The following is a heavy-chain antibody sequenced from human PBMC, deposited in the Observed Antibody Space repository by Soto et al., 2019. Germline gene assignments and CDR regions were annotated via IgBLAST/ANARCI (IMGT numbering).Heavy chain of an antibody. D-gene: IGHD3-16*01. J-gene: IGHJ6*02. CDR1: GYSFTIYC. V-gene: IGHV5-10-1*01. CDR3: GRRPTDESEGPGPKVSYAENGLDI. Sequence: PGESLKISCKGSGYSFTIYCITWVLQMPGKGLEWMGRIDPSDSYTNYSPSFQGHVTISADKSISTAYLQWSSLKASDTAMYYCGRRPTDESEGPGPKVSYAENGLDIWGQGTTVTVSS. CDR2: IDPSDSYT.